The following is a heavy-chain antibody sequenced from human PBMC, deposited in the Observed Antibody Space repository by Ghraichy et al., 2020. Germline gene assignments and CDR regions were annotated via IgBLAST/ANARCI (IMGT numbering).Heavy chain of an antibody. CDR1: GGSFSGYY. D-gene: IGHD2-2*01. V-gene: IGHV4-34*01. J-gene: IGHJ5*02. CDR2: INHSGST. Sequence: SETLSLTCAVYGGSFSGYYWSWIRQPPGKGLEWIGEINHSGSTNYNQSLKSRVTISIDTSKNQFSLKLSSVTAADTAVYYCARGDIVVVPAAGNWFDPWGQGTLVTVSS. CDR3: ARGDIVVVPAAGNWFDP.